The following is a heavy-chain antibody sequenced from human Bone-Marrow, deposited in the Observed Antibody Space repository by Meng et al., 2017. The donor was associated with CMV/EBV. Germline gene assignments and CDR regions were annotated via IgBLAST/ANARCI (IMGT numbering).Heavy chain of an antibody. CDR2: ISSSSSYI. CDR1: GFTFSRYW. Sequence: GESLKISCAASGFTFSRYWMSWVRQAPGKGLEWVSSISSSSSYIYYADSVKGRFTISRDNAKNSLYLQMNSLRAEDTAVYYCARELWGSSFAYFDYWGQGTPVTVS. J-gene: IGHJ4*02. CDR3: ARELWGSSFAYFDY. V-gene: IGHV3-21*01. D-gene: IGHD6-13*01.